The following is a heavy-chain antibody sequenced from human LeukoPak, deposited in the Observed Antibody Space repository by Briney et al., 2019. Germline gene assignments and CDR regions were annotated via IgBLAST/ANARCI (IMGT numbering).Heavy chain of an antibody. CDR1: GFTFSSHG. V-gene: IGHV3-48*01. J-gene: IGHJ3*02. CDR3: AKDLTRAFDI. Sequence: GGSLRLSCAASGFTFSSHGMNWVRQAPGKGPEWISYVSSSSSTINYADSVKGRFTISRDNARNSLYLQMNSLRAEDTAVYYCAKDLTRAFDIWGQGTMVTVSS. D-gene: IGHD2-21*02. CDR2: VSSSSSTI.